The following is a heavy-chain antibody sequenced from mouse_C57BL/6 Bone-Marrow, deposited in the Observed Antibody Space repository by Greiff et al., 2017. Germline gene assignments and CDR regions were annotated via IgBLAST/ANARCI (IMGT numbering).Heavy chain of an antibody. D-gene: IGHD4-1*01. CDR3: AKHWVGFDY. J-gene: IGHJ2*01. Sequence: VQLQESGPGLVAPSQSLSITCTVSGFSLTSYGVSWVRQPPGKGLEWLGVIWGDGNTNYHSDLISRLRISKDNSKSQVFLKLNSLQTDDTATYSMAKHWVGFDYWGQGTTLTFSS. CDR1: GFSLTSYG. V-gene: IGHV2-3*01. CDR2: IWGDGNT.